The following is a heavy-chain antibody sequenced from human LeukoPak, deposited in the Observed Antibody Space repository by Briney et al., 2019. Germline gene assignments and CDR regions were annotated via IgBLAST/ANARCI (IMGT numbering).Heavy chain of an antibody. CDR3: AAGVGGDYKFDY. CDR1: GGSISSSSYY. CDR2: IYYSGST. D-gene: IGHD2-21*01. V-gene: IGHV4-39*07. Sequence: SETLSLTCTVSGGSISSSSYYWGWIRQPPGKGLGWIGSIYYSGSTNYNPSLKSRVTISVDTSKNQFSLKLSSVTAADTAVYYCAAGVGGDYKFDYWGQGTLLTVSS. J-gene: IGHJ4*02.